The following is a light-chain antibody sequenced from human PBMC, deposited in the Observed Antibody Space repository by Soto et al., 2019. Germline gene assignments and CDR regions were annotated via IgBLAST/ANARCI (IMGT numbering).Light chain of an antibody. CDR1: QSVSSN. Sequence: EIVMTQSPATLSVSPGERATLSCRARQSVSSNLAWYHQKPGQAPRLLIYGASTRATGIPARFSGSGSGTEFTLTISSLQSEDFAVYYCQQYNNWHTFGQGTKVEIK. CDR3: QQYNNWHT. J-gene: IGKJ1*01. V-gene: IGKV3-15*01. CDR2: GAS.